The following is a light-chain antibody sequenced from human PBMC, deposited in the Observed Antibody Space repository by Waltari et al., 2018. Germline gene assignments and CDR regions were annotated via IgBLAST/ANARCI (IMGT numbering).Light chain of an antibody. Sequence: EIVVTQSPATLSVSPGHRAILTCRTSQTLNNNLAWFQQKPGQSPRLLIYGASARASGVPARFSGSGSGTEFTLTITSLQSEDFAVYYCQQSHALPPWTFGQGPG. CDR3: QQSHALPPWT. CDR1: QTLNNN. V-gene: IGKV3-15*01. CDR2: GAS. J-gene: IGKJ1*01.